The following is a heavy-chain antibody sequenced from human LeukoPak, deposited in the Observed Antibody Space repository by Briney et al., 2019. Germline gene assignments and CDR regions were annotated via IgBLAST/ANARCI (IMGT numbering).Heavy chain of an antibody. J-gene: IGHJ4*02. CDR3: AKSVGWVKYYFDY. D-gene: IGHD6-19*01. V-gene: IGHV3-33*06. Sequence: GGSLRLSCAASGFTFSSYGMHWVRQAPGKGLEWVAVIWYDGSNKYYADSVKGRFTISRDNSKNTLYLQMNSLRAEDTAVYYCAKSVGWVKYYFDYWGQGTLVTVSS. CDR2: IWYDGSNK. CDR1: GFTFSSYG.